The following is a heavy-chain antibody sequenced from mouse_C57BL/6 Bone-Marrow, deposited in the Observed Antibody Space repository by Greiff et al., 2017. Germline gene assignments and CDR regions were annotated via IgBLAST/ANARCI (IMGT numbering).Heavy chain of an antibody. V-gene: IGHV1-42*01. CDR2: INPSTGGT. CDR1: GYSFTGYY. CDR3: ASDDYYWAMDY. J-gene: IGHJ4*01. D-gene: IGHD2-3*01. Sequence: VQLQQSGPGLVKPGASVKISCKASGYSFTGYYMNWVQQSPEKSLEWIGEINPSTGGTTYNQKFKAKATLTVDKSSSTAYMQLKSLTSEDSAVYYCASDDYYWAMDYWGQGTSVTVSS.